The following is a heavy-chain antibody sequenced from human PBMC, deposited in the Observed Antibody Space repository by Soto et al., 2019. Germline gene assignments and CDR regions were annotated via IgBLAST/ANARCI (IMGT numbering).Heavy chain of an antibody. CDR3: AREEGYYNMGPSPVSPMDV. CDR1: GGTLSSET. J-gene: IGHJ6*03. Sequence: QVQLVQSGPEVKKSGSSVKVSCKVSGGTLSSETISWLRQAPGQGLEWMGRIIPLLGIGNYARKFQGRVTITEDIPTTTGYMDLSTLTSQTPPFYSGAREEGYYNMGPSPVSPMDVWAKGPTVPFSS. CDR2: IIPLLGIG. D-gene: IGHD3-9*01. V-gene: IGHV1-69*08.